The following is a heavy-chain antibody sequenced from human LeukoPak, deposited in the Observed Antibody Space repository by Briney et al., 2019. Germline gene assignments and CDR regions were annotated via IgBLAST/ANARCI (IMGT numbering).Heavy chain of an antibody. CDR2: IYYSGST. J-gene: IGHJ3*02. CDR3: ARVITGTYDAFDI. CDR1: GGSISSYY. V-gene: IGHV4-59*01. D-gene: IGHD1-20*01. Sequence: SETLSLTCTVSGGSISSYYWSWIRQPPGKGLEWIGYIYYSGSTNYNPSLKSRVTISVDTSKNQISLKLSSVTAADTAVYYCARVITGTYDAFDIWGQGTMVTVSS.